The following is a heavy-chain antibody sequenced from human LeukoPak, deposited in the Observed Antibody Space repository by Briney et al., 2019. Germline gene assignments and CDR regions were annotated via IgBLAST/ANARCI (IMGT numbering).Heavy chain of an antibody. Sequence: ASVKVSCKASGYTFTSYYMHWVRQAPGQGLEWMGIIKPSGGSTSYAQKFQGRVTMTRDTSTSKVYMELSSLRSEDTAVYYCAAYDTRHAFDIWGQGTMVTVSS. CDR1: GYTFTSYY. CDR2: IKPSGGST. CDR3: AAYDTRHAFDI. J-gene: IGHJ3*02. V-gene: IGHV1-46*01. D-gene: IGHD3-16*01.